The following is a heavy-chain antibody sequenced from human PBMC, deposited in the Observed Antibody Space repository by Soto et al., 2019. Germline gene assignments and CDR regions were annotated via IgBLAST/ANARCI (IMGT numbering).Heavy chain of an antibody. Sequence: SETLSLTCTVSGGSVSSGSYYWSWIRQPPGKGLEWIGYIYYSGSTNYNPSLKSRVTISVDTSKNQFSLKLSSVTAADTAVYYCARIAAGYWGQGTLVTVSS. D-gene: IGHD6-25*01. CDR1: GGSVSSGSYY. CDR3: ARIAAGY. CDR2: IYYSGST. V-gene: IGHV4-61*01. J-gene: IGHJ4*02.